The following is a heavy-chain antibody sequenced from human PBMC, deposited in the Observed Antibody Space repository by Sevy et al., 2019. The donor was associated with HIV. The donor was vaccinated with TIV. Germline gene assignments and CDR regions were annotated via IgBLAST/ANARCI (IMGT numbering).Heavy chain of an antibody. V-gene: IGHV3-11*01. CDR2: IRSSGSTI. J-gene: IGHJ5*02. D-gene: IGHD6-19*01. Sequence: EGSLRLSCAASGFTFSDYYMSWIRQAPGKALEWVSYIRSSGSTIYYADSVKGRFTISRDNAKNSLYLQMNSLRAEDTAVYYCARESAVAGLRWFDPWGQGTLVTVSS. CDR1: GFTFSDYY. CDR3: ARESAVAGLRWFDP.